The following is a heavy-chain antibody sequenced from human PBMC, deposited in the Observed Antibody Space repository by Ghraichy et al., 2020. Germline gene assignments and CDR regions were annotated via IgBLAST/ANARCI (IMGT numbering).Heavy chain of an antibody. V-gene: IGHV4-31*03. CDR1: GGSISSGGYY. CDR3: ARAGIAARPDVNYYFDY. J-gene: IGHJ4*02. Sequence: SETLSLTCTVSGGSISSGGYYWSWIRQHPGKGLEWIGYIYYSGSTYYNPSLKSRVTISVDTSKNQFSLKLSSVTAADTAVYYCARAGIAARPDVNYYFDYWGQGTLVTVSS. D-gene: IGHD6-6*01. CDR2: IYYSGST.